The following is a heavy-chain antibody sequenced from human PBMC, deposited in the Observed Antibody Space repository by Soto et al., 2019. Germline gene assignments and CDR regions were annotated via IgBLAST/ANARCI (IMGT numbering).Heavy chain of an antibody. D-gene: IGHD6-19*01. CDR3: ARGPRKAVAGLIRGSLFDY. V-gene: IGHV1-8*01. CDR1: GYTFTSYD. CDR2: MNPNSGNT. J-gene: IGHJ4*02. Sequence: QVQLVQSGAEVKKPGASVKVSCKASGYTFTSYDINWVRQATGQGLEWMGWMNPNSGNTGYAQKFQGRVTMTRNTSMSTAYMELSSLRSEDTAVYYCARGPRKAVAGLIRGSLFDYWGQGTLVTVSS.